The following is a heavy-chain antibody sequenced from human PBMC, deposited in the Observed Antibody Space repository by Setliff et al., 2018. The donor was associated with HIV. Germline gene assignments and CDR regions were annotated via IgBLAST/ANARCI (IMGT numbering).Heavy chain of an antibody. J-gene: IGHJ4*02. CDR1: GFSISSGYY. CDR3: ARQVGNKLLFDY. V-gene: IGHV4-61*01. D-gene: IGHD7-27*01. CDR2: IYYSGGT. Sequence: NPSETLSLTCAVSGFSISSGYYWSWIRQPPGKGLEWLGYIYYSGGTNYNPSLKSRVTISVDTSKNQFFLKLNSVTAADAAVYYCARQVGNKLLFDYWGQGTLVTAPQ.